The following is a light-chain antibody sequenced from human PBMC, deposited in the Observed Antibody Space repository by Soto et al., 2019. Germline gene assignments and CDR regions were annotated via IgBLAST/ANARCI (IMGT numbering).Light chain of an antibody. CDR3: NSYTSSSTLLYV. Sequence: ALTQPASVSGSPGQSITISCTGTSSDVGGYNDVSWYQQHPGKAPKLMIYDVSNRPSGVSNRFSGSKSGNTASLTISGLQAEDEADYYCNSYTSSSTLLYVFGTGTKVTVL. J-gene: IGLJ1*01. V-gene: IGLV2-14*01. CDR1: SSDVGGYND. CDR2: DVS.